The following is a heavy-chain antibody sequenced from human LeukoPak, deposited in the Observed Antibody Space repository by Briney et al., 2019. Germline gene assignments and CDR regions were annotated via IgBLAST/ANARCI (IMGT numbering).Heavy chain of an antibody. CDR1: GFTVSSNY. J-gene: IGHJ4*02. CDR3: ARGRSGELYYFDY. CDR2: IYSGGTT. V-gene: IGHV3-66*01. D-gene: IGHD2-15*01. Sequence: PGGSLRLSCAASGFTVSSNYMSWVRQAPGKGLEWVSVIYSGGTTYYADSVKGRFTISRDNSKNTLYIQMNNLRAEDTAVYYCARGRSGELYYFDYWGQGTLVTVSS.